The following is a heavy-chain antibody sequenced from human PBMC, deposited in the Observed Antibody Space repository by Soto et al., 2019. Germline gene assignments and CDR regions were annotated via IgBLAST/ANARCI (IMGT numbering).Heavy chain of an antibody. CDR1: GGSISSYY. CDR3: ARENNVLPGGYFDY. Sequence: SETLSLTCTVSGGSISSYYWSWIRQPPGKGLEWIGYIYYSGSTNYNPSLKSRVTISVDTSKNQFSLKLSSVTAADTAVYYCARENNVLPGGYFDYWGQGTLVTV. D-gene: IGHD3-10*01. J-gene: IGHJ4*02. CDR2: IYYSGST. V-gene: IGHV4-59*12.